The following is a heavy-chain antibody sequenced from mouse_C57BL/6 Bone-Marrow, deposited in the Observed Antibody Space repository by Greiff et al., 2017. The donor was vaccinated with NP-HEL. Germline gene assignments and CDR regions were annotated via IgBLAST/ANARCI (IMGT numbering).Heavy chain of an antibody. CDR3: ARRGYYPSYAMDY. CDR1: GYTFTSYG. CDR2: IYPRSGNT. V-gene: IGHV1-81*01. Sequence: QVQLQQSGAELARPGASVKLSCKASGYTFTSYGISWVKQRTGQGLEWIGEIYPRSGNTYYNEKFKGKATLTADNSSSTAYMELRSLTSEDSAVYFCARRGYYPSYAMDYWGQGTSVTVSS. J-gene: IGHJ4*01. D-gene: IGHD2-3*01.